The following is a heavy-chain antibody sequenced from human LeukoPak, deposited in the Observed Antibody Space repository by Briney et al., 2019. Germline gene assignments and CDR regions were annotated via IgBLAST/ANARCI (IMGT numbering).Heavy chain of an antibody. CDR3: ASTIDFWSARWFDP. CDR1: GASVSSSSYY. D-gene: IGHD3-3*01. Sequence: PSETLSLTCSVSGASVSSSSYYWGWIRQPPGKGLEWIGNIYYSGSTYYNPSLKSRVTISVDTSKNQFSLKLNSVTAAGTAVYYCASTIDFWSARWFDPWGQGTLVTVSS. V-gene: IGHV4-39*01. J-gene: IGHJ5*02. CDR2: IYYSGST.